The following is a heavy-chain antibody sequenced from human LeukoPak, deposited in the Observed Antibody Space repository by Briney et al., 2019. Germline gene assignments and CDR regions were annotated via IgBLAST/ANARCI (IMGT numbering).Heavy chain of an antibody. D-gene: IGHD3-22*01. Sequence: SETLSLTCSVSGGSISDNSWSWIRRPPGKGLEWIGHIHYTGSTDYNPSLKSRVTLSLDTPKNQFSLKVSSVTAADTAVYYCARTPYYYDSSGYYLYYYYYYGMDVWGQGTTVTVSS. V-gene: IGHV4-59*08. CDR3: ARTPYYYDSSGYYLYYYYYYGMDV. CDR1: GGSISDNS. J-gene: IGHJ6*02. CDR2: IHYTGST.